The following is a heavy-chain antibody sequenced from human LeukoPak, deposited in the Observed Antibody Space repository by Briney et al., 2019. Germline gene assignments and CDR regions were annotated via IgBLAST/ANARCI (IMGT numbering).Heavy chain of an antibody. CDR3: ARDRGPYGSSSSPNDY. D-gene: IGHD6-6*01. CDR2: IKRDGSET. CDR1: GFTFSSYA. J-gene: IGHJ4*02. Sequence: GGSLRLSCAASGFTFSSYAMSWVRQAPGKGLEWVANIKRDGSETYYVDSVKGRFTISRDNAKNSLYLQMNSLRVEDTAVYYCARDRGPYGSSSSPNDYWGQGTLVTVPS. V-gene: IGHV3-7*01.